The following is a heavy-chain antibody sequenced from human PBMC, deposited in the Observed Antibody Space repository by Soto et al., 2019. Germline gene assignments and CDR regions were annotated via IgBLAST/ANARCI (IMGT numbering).Heavy chain of an antibody. Sequence: TWGVAWGSSVGGGCCRSCNKQPPGKGLEWIGYIYHSGSTYYNPSLKSRVTISVDRSKNQFSLKLSSVTAADTAVYYCARSQTTVTSYDYWGQGTLVSVPS. V-gene: IGHV4-30-2*01. D-gene: IGHD4-17*01. CDR2: IYHSGST. CDR1: WGSSVGGGCC. J-gene: IGHJ4*02. CDR3: ARSQTTVTSYDY.